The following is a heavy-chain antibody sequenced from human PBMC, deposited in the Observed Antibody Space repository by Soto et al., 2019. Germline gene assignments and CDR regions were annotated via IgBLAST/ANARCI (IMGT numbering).Heavy chain of an antibody. Sequence: GESLKISCKGSGYSFTSYWIGWVRQMPGKGLEWMGIIYPGDSDTRYSPSFQGQVTISADKSISTAHLQWSSLKASDTAMYYCARHRTSCYYYYYMDVWGKGTTVTVSS. J-gene: IGHJ6*03. CDR2: IYPGDSDT. CDR1: GYSFTSYW. CDR3: ARHRTSCYYYYYMDV. V-gene: IGHV5-51*01.